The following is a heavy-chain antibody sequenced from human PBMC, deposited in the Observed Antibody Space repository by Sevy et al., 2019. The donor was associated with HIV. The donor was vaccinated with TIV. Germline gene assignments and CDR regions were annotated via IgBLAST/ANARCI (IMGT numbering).Heavy chain of an antibody. Sequence: GGSLRLSFAASGFTFSSYAMSWVRQAPGKGLEWVSAISGSGNTYYADSVKGRFTISRDNPKNTLFLQMNSLRAEDTAVYYCAKDRSHIIMIRGVVIFDYWGQGTLVTVSP. CDR1: GFTFSSYA. CDR2: ISGSGNT. D-gene: IGHD3-10*01. CDR3: AKDRSHIIMIRGVVIFDY. V-gene: IGHV3-23*01. J-gene: IGHJ4*02.